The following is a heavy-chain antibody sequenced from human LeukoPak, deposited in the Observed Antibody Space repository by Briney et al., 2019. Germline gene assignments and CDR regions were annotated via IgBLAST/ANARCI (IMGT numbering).Heavy chain of an antibody. CDR2: IGGSGDRT. J-gene: IGHJ4*02. Sequence: PGGSLRLSCAASGFPFSKNAMSWVRQAPGKGLEWVSSIGGSGDRTYYADSVKGRFTISRDTSKNTLYRQMHSLRAEDAAVYYCAKYRGFGDSYDSWGQGTLVTVSS. V-gene: IGHV3-23*01. D-gene: IGHD3-10*01. CDR3: AKYRGFGDSYDS. CDR1: GFPFSKNA.